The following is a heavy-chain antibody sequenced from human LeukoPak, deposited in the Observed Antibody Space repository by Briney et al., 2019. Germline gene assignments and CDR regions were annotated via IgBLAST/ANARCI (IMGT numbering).Heavy chain of an antibody. V-gene: IGHV3-30*03. Sequence: GGSLRLSCAASGFTFSRFGMHWVRQAPGKGLEWVAVISYDGSNKYYADSVKGRFTISRDNAKNTMYLQMTSLRVEDTAVYYCGSPEITGPLVRPAWGQGTLVTVFS. CDR3: GSPEITGPLVRPA. D-gene: IGHD1-14*01. CDR1: GFTFSRFG. J-gene: IGHJ4*02. CDR2: ISYDGSNK.